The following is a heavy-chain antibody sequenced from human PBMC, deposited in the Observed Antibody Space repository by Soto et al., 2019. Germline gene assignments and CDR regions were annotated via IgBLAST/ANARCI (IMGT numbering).Heavy chain of an antibody. CDR2: ISHDGTKK. CDR3: SRAQAESLYTSGWSNDY. D-gene: IGHD6-19*01. V-gene: IGHV3-30*03. Sequence: QVQLVESGGDVVQPGRSLRLSCAASGFTLSNYGMHWVRQAPGKGLEWVAVISHDGTKKYYADSLQGRFTISRDNSKNTVYLQMYSLSTEDTAVYYCSRAQAESLYTSGWSNDYWGQGTMVTVSS. CDR1: GFTLSNYG. J-gene: IGHJ4*02.